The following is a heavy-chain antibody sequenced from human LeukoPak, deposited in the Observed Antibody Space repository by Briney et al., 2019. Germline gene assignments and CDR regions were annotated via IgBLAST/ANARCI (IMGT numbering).Heavy chain of an antibody. D-gene: IGHD1-20*01. CDR1: GGSFSGYY. J-gene: IGHJ6*02. Sequence: ASETLSLTCAVYGGSFSGYYWSWIRQPPGKGLEWIGEINHSGSTNYNPSLKSRVTISVDTSKNQFSLKLSSVTAADTAVYYCARGRSNWNYYYYGMDVWGQGTTVTVSS. V-gene: IGHV4-34*01. CDR2: INHSGST. CDR3: ARGRSNWNYYYYGMDV.